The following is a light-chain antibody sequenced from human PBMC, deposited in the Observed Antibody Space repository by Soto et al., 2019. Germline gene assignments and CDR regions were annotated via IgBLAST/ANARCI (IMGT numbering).Light chain of an antibody. CDR2: DNN. Sequence: QAVLTQPPSVSAAPGQKVTISCSGSSSNIGSNYVSWYQQLPGTAPKLLIYDNNKRPSGIPDRFSGSKSGTSATLGITGLQTGDEADYYCGTWDSSLSAVVFGGRTKLTVL. V-gene: IGLV1-51*01. CDR1: SSNIGSNY. CDR3: GTWDSSLSAVV. J-gene: IGLJ2*01.